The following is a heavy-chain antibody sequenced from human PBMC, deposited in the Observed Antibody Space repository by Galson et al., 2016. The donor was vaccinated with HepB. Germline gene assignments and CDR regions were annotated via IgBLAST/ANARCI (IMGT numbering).Heavy chain of an antibody. CDR1: GFTFSSYA. Sequence: SLRLSCAASGFTFSSYAMNWVRQAPGKGLEWVSAISGSGVSTFYADSVKGRFTISRDNSENTLYLPMNSLRAEDTAVYYWAKELSWGRAAAGYYYYYYGMDVWGQGTTVTVSS. CDR2: ISGSGVST. CDR3: AKELSWGRAAAGYYYYYYGMDV. J-gene: IGHJ6*02. V-gene: IGHV3-23*01. D-gene: IGHD6-13*01.